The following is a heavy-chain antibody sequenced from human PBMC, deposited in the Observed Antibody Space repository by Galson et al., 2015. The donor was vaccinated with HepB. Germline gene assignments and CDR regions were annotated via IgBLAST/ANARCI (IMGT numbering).Heavy chain of an antibody. CDR3: ARFMSGYSSSWLDY. D-gene: IGHD6-13*01. CDR1: GFTFSSYA. Sequence: SLRLSCAGSGFTFSSYAMDWVRQAPGKGLEWVSYISTSSGYIYYADAVKGRFTISRDNAKNSLYLQMNSLTAEDTAVYFCARFMSGYSSSWLDYWGQGTLVTVSS. CDR2: ISTSSGYI. V-gene: IGHV3-21*01. J-gene: IGHJ4*02.